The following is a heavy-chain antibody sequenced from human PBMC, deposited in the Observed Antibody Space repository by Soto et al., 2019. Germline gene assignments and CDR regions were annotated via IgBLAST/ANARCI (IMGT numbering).Heavy chain of an antibody. J-gene: IGHJ4*02. D-gene: IGHD3-10*02. V-gene: IGHV3-23*01. CDR3: AKWFVRGADCLDS. CDR2: ITSSGGST. CDR1: GFTFSSYA. Sequence: GGSLRLSCAASGFTFSSYAMTWVRQAPGKGLEWVSSITSSGGSTYYADSVKGRFTISRDNSKNTLYLQMVSLSAEDTAVYYCAKWFVRGADCLDSWGQGTLVTVSS.